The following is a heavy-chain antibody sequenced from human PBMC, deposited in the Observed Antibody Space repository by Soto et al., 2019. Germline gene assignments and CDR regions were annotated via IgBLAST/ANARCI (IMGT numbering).Heavy chain of an antibody. Sequence: PSETLSLTCTVSGGSISSYYWSWIRQPPGKGLEWIGYIYYSGSTNYNPSLKSRVTISVDTSKNQFSPKLSSVTAADTAVYYCARAIAAAAPFDYWGQGTLVTVSS. CDR3: ARAIAAAAPFDY. J-gene: IGHJ4*02. V-gene: IGHV4-59*01. D-gene: IGHD6-13*01. CDR2: IYYSGST. CDR1: GGSISSYY.